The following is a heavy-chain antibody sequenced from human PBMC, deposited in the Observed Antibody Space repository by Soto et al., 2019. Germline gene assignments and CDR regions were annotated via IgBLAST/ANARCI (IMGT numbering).Heavy chain of an antibody. CDR1: GWTFRNYA. Sequence: GASVKVSCKTSGWTFRNYAISWVRQTPGQGLEWMGWVSPYNGNANYTQKFQGRVTMTTDTSTATAHMELTSLRSDDTAMYYCARGISLIMAAPGYWGQGTLVTVSS. J-gene: IGHJ4*02. D-gene: IGHD3-22*01. CDR3: ARGISLIMAAPGY. CDR2: VSPYNGNA. V-gene: IGHV1-18*04.